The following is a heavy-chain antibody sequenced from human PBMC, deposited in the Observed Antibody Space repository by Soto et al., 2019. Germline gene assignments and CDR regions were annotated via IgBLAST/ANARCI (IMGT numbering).Heavy chain of an antibody. CDR2: VHPSGST. CDR3: ARGKPSGYRFGPRNFFYYGLDV. CDR1: SASLGAHY. V-gene: IGHV4-34*01. J-gene: IGHJ6*02. D-gene: IGHD5-18*01. Sequence: PSEPLSLTXDVFSASLGAHYWAWIRKSPDKALEWIGEVHPSGSTDYNPALKSRLTLSLETSKNQFSLKVASVAAADTAVYFCARGKPSGYRFGPRNFFYYGLDVWGPGTTVTVSS.